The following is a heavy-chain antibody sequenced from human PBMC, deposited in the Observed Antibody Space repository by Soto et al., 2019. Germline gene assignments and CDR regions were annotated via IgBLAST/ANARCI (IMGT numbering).Heavy chain of an antibody. Sequence: PSDTLSLTCAFLGGSFTGYYWSWIRQPPGEGLEWIGEINHSGSTNYNPSLKSRVTISVDTSKNQFSLKLSSVTAADTAVYYCARVSGIYYDGMDVWGQGTTVT. CDR2: INHSGST. V-gene: IGHV4-34*01. J-gene: IGHJ6*02. CDR1: GGSFTGYY. D-gene: IGHD3-10*01. CDR3: ARVSGIYYDGMDV.